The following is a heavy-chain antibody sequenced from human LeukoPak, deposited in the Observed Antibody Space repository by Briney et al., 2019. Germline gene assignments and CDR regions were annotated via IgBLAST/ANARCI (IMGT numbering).Heavy chain of an antibody. CDR2: ISSSGSTI. CDR1: GFTFSDYY. CDR3: ARDKGPGRTNGSGSYYTDY. Sequence: GGSLRLSCAASGFTFSDYYMSWIRQAPGKGLEWVSYISSSGSTIYYADSVKGRFTISRDNAKNSLYLQMNSLRAEDTAVYYCARDKGPGRTNGSGSYYTDYWGQGTLVTVSS. D-gene: IGHD3-10*01. V-gene: IGHV3-11*01. J-gene: IGHJ4*02.